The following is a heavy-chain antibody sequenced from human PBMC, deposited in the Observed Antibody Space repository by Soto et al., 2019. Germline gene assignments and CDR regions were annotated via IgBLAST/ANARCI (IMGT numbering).Heavy chain of an antibody. D-gene: IGHD2-2*01. CDR3: ARTGYCSGTSCYGRVYYYYGMDV. J-gene: IGHJ6*02. CDR2: ISAYNGNT. Sequence: ASVKVSCKASGYTFTSYGISWVRQAPGQGLEWMGWISAYNGNTNYAQKLQGRVTMTTDTSTSTAYMELRSLRSDDTAVYYCARTGYCSGTSCYGRVYYYYGMDVWGQGTTVTVSS. V-gene: IGHV1-18*04. CDR1: GYTFTSYG.